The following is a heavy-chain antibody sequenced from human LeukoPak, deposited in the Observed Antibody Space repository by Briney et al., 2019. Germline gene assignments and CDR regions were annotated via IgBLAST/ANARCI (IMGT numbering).Heavy chain of an antibody. CDR1: GYTFTSYG. CDR2: ISAYNGNT. V-gene: IGHV1-18*01. CDR3: ARGPIDIVVVVAATNYYYYMDV. D-gene: IGHD2-15*01. J-gene: IGHJ6*03. Sequence: ASVKLSCKASGYTFTSYGISWGRQAPGQGLEWLGWISAYNGNTNYAQKLQGRVTMTTDTSTSTAYMQLSNLRSEDTAVYYCARGPIDIVVVVAATNYYYYMDVWGKGTTVTVSS.